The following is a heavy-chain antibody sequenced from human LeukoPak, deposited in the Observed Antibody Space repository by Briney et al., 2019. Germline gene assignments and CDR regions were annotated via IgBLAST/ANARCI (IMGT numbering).Heavy chain of an antibody. D-gene: IGHD3-22*01. CDR3: ARGPPTYYYDSSARGWGAELDY. J-gene: IGHJ4*02. Sequence: SETLSLTCAVYGGSFSGYYWSWIRQPPGKGREGVGEINHSGSTNYNPYLKSRVTISVDTSKNQFSLKLSSVTAADTAVYYCARGPPTYYYDSSARGWGAELDYWGQGTLVTVPS. CDR1: GGSFSGYY. CDR2: INHSGST. V-gene: IGHV4-34*01.